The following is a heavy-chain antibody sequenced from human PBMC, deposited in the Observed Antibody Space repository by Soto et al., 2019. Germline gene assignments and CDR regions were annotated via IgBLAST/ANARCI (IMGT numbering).Heavy chain of an antibody. CDR3: AIRIFGVEY. CDR1: GVTFSAYA. V-gene: IGHV3-23*01. Sequence: EVQLLESGGGLVQPGGSLRLSCAASGVTFSAYAMSWVRQAPGKGLEWGSAISGTSPSTYYADSVQGRFTISRDSSRKTLFLQMNTLRAEDTAVYFCAIRIFGVEYWGQGTQVTVSS. D-gene: IGHD3-3*01. J-gene: IGHJ4*02. CDR2: ISGTSPST.